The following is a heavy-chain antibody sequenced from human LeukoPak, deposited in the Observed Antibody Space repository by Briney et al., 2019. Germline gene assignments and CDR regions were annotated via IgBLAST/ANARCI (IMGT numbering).Heavy chain of an antibody. Sequence: PSETLSLTCAVYGGSFSGHYWSWIRQPPGKGLEWIGEINDSGSTNYNPSLKSRVTISVDTSKNQFSLKLSSVTAADTAVYYCARVVRGDPLYYYYYYYMDVWGKGTTVTVSS. D-gene: IGHD3-10*01. CDR3: ARVVRGDPLYYYYYYYMDV. CDR1: GGSFSGHY. CDR2: INDSGST. J-gene: IGHJ6*03. V-gene: IGHV4-34*01.